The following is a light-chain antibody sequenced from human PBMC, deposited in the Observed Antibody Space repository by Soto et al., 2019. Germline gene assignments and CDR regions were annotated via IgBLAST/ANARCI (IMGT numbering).Light chain of an antibody. J-gene: IGLJ3*02. CDR2: DVS. CDR1: SSDVGGYNY. Sequence: QSALTQPRSVSGSPGQSVTISCTGTSSDVGGYNYVSWFQQHPGKAPKLMIYDVSKRPSGVPDRFSGSKSGNTASLTISGLQAEDEADYYCCSFAGRYIWVFGGGTKLTVL. CDR3: CSFAGRYIWV. V-gene: IGLV2-11*01.